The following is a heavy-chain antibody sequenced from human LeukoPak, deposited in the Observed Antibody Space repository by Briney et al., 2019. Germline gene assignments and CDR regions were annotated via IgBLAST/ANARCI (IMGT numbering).Heavy chain of an antibody. CDR2: IRQDGSEK. J-gene: IGHJ5*01. V-gene: IGHV3-7*05. CDR1: GFTFSNYW. CDR3: ARDYVWGIDRYTDC. D-gene: IGHD3-16*02. Sequence: GGPLRLSCAASGFTFSNYWMTWVRQAPGRGLEWVANIRQDGSEKYYADSVKDSLTISRDNAKNSLYLQMNSLRAKDTAVYYCARDYVWGIDRYTDCWGQGRLVSVSS.